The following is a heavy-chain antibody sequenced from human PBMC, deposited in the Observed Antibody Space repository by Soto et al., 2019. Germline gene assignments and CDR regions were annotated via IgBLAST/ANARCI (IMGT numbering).Heavy chain of an antibody. Sequence: GGSLRLSYAASGFTFSSYAMHWVRQAPGKGLEWVAVISYDGSNKYYADSVKGRFTISRDNSKNTLYLQMNSLRAEDTAVYYCARDRARWIQLNGMDVWGQGTTVTVSS. CDR2: ISYDGSNK. D-gene: IGHD5-18*01. V-gene: IGHV3-30-3*01. J-gene: IGHJ6*02. CDR1: GFTFSSYA. CDR3: ARDRARWIQLNGMDV.